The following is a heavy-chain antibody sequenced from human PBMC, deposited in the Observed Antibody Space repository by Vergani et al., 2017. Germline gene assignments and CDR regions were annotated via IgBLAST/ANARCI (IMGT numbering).Heavy chain of an antibody. V-gene: IGHV3-23*01. CDR2: FSGSGGST. CDR3: AKDPRDYGDYLDWYFDL. J-gene: IGHJ2*01. Sequence: EVQLLESGGGLVQPGGSLRLSCAASGFTFSSYAMSWVRQAPGKGLEWVSAFSGSGGSTYYADSVKGRFTISRDNSKNTLYLQMNSRRAEDTAVYYCAKDPRDYGDYLDWYFDLWGRGTLVTVSS. CDR1: GFTFSSYA. D-gene: IGHD4-17*01.